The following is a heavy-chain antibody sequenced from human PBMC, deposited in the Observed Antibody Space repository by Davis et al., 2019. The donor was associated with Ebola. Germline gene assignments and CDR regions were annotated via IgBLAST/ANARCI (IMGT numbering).Heavy chain of an antibody. CDR2: INPNSGGT. V-gene: IGHV1-2*04. D-gene: IGHD2-2*01. Sequence: PSVKVSCKASGYTFTGYYMHWVRQAPGQGLEWMGWINPNSGGTNYAQKFQGWVTMTRDTSISTAYMELSRLRSDDTAVYYCARVWVVPAAPNWFDPWGQGTLVTVSS. CDR1: GYTFTGYY. J-gene: IGHJ5*02. CDR3: ARVWVVPAAPNWFDP.